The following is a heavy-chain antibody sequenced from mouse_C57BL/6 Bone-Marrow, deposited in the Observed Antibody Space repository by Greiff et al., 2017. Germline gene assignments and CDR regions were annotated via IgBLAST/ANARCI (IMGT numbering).Heavy chain of an antibody. J-gene: IGHJ3*01. CDR3: AQIAHYGSFPAWFAY. V-gene: IGHV8-5*01. Sequence: QVTLKESGPGILQPSQSLSLTCSFSGFSLSTSNMGIGWLRQPSGKGLEWLAHIWWNDDKYYNPSLKSRLTISKDTSNNQVFLKSTSVDTAAAATYYCAQIAHYGSFPAWFAYWGQGTLVTVSA. CDR2: IWWNDDK. D-gene: IGHD1-1*01. CDR1: GFSLSTSNMG.